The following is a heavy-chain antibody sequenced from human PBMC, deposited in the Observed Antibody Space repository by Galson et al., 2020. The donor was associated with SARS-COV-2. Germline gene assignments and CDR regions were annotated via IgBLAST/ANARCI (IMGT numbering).Heavy chain of an antibody. CDR3: ARGFGPGNMVGLYYFDY. CDR2: FYSGGGT. CDR1: GFTVSRNY. D-gene: IGHD3-10*01. V-gene: IGHV3-53*01. J-gene: IGHJ4*02. Sequence: GGSLRLSCAASGFTVSRNYMFWVRQAPGGGLEWVSSFYSGGGTNYADSVKGRFTISRDNSKNTLSLQMNRLRAEDTAVYYCARGFGPGNMVGLYYFDYWGQGIQVTVSS.